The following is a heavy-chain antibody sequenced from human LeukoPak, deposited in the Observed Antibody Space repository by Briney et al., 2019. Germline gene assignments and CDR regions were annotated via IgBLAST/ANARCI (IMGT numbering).Heavy chain of an antibody. CDR2: INSDGSST. CDR3: ARVLYGDYLFDY. CDR1: GFTFSSHW. V-gene: IGHV3-74*01. Sequence: GGPLRLSCAASGFTFSSHWMHWVRQAPGKGLVWVSRINSDGSSTNYADSVKGRFTISRDNAKNTLYLQMSSLRAGDTAVYYCARVLYGDYLFDYWGQGTLVTVSS. D-gene: IGHD4-17*01. J-gene: IGHJ4*02.